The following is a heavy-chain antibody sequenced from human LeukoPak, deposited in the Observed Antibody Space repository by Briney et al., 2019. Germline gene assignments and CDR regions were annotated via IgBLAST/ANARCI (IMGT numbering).Heavy chain of an antibody. Sequence: SETLSLTCAVYGGSFSGYHWSWIRQPPGKGLEWIGEINHSGSTNYNPSLKSRVTISVDTSKNQFSLKLSSVTAADTAVYYCARVLRLLSNYYDSSGSPDGYYYYMDVWGKGTTVTVSS. CDR3: ARVLRLLSNYYDSSGSPDGYYYYMDV. CDR2: INHSGST. J-gene: IGHJ6*03. V-gene: IGHV4-34*01. D-gene: IGHD3-22*01. CDR1: GGSFSGYH.